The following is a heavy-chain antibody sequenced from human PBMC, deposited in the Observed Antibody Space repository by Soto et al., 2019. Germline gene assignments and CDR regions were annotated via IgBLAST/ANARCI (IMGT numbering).Heavy chain of an antibody. V-gene: IGHV1-3*05. CDR1: GYTFTNYA. J-gene: IGHJ6*02. Sequence: QVQLVQSGAEEKKPGASVKVSCKASGYTFTNYAMHWVRQAPGQRLEWMGWINAGNGSTKYSQKFQGRVTITRDTAASTAYMELSSLTSEDTAVYHCASSATTADYYYGMDVWGQGTTVTVSS. D-gene: IGHD1-26*01. CDR2: INAGNGST. CDR3: ASSATTADYYYGMDV.